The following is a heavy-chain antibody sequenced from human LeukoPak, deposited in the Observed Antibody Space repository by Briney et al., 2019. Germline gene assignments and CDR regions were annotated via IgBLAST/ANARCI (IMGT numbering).Heavy chain of an antibody. CDR1: GFTVSNNY. CDR2: ISGSGGST. CDR3: AKDAKPYYYDSSGYYYAGAFDI. J-gene: IGHJ3*02. D-gene: IGHD3-22*01. V-gene: IGHV3-23*01. Sequence: GGSLRLSCAASGFTVSNNYMTWVRQAPGKGLEWVSAISGSGGSTYYADSVKGRFTISRDNSKNTLHLQMNSLRAEDTAVYYCAKDAKPYYYDSSGYYYAGAFDIWGQGTMVTVSS.